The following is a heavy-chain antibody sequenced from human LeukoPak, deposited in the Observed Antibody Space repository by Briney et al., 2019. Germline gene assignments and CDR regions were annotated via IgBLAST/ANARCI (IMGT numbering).Heavy chain of an antibody. CDR1: GYTFTSYG. V-gene: IGHV1-18*01. J-gene: IGHJ6*02. CDR2: ISAYNGNT. D-gene: IGHD3-10*01. CDR3: ARGVGSYYYYGMDV. Sequence: ASVKVSCKASGYTFTSYGISWVRQAPGQGLEWMGWISAYNGNTNYAQKLQGRVTMTTDTSTSTAYMELRSLRSDDTAVYHCARGVGSYYYYGMDVWGQGTTVTVSS.